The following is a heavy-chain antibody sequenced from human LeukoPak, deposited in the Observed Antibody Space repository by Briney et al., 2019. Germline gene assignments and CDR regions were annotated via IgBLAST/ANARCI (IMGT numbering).Heavy chain of an antibody. J-gene: IGHJ6*04. D-gene: IGHD3-9*01. V-gene: IGHV3-11*06. CDR3: ARTNYDILTGPFYGMDV. CDR1: GFTFSDYY. CDR2: ISSSSSYT. Sequence: GGSLRLSCAASGFTFSDYYMSWIRQAPGKGLEWXSXISSSSSYTNYADSVKGRFTISRDNAKNSLYLQMNSLRAEDTAVYYCARTNYDILTGPFYGMDVWGKGTTVTVSS.